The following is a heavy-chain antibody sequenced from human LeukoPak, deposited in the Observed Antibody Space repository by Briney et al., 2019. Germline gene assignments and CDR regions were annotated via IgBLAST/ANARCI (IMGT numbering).Heavy chain of an antibody. CDR2: ISYDGSNK. D-gene: IGHD3-10*01. V-gene: IGHV3-30*18. Sequence: PGGSLGLSCAASGFTFSSYGMHWVRQAPGKGLEWVAVISYDGSNKYYADSVKGRFTISRDNSKNTLYLQMNSLRAEDTAVYYCAKPLFYGSGSSYGMDVWGQGTTVTVSS. CDR3: AKPLFYGSGSSYGMDV. CDR1: GFTFSSYG. J-gene: IGHJ6*02.